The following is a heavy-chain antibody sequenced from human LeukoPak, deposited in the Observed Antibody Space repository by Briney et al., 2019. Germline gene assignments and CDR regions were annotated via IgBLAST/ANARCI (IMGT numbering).Heavy chain of an antibody. D-gene: IGHD5-18*01. J-gene: IGHJ3*02. CDR2: ISAYNGNT. V-gene: IGHV1-18*01. Sequence: ASVKVSCKASGYTFTSYGISWVRQAPGQGLEWMGWISAYNGNTNYAQKLQGRVTMTTDTSTSTAYMELRSLRSDDTAVYYCARDRRGYSYGLGAFDIWGQGTMVTVSS. CDR3: ARDRRGYSYGLGAFDI. CDR1: GYTFTSYG.